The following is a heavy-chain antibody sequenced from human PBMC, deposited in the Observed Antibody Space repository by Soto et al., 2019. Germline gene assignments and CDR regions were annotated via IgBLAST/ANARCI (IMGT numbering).Heavy chain of an antibody. Sequence: PSETLSLTCTFSVVSIISYYWSLILQPPVKGLEWIGYIYYSLSTNYNPSLKSLVTISVDTSKNQFSLKLSSVTAADTAVYYCARDVVSHYDSRDRWFEQCGKRNLVNVSS. CDR2: IYYSLST. CDR1: VVSIISYY. D-gene: IGHD3-22*01. CDR3: ARDVVSHYDSRDRWFEQ. V-gene: IGHV4-59*01. J-gene: IGHJ5*02.